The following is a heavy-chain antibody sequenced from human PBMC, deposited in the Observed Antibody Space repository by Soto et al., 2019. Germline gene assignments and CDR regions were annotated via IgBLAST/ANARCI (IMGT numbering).Heavy chain of an antibody. V-gene: IGHV3-23*01. Sequence: GGSLRLSCAAAGFAFSSYAMRWVRQAPGKELEWVSTISGDSGKTNYAESVKGRFSISRDNSKNTVHLQLDSLRAEDTAVYFCAKLGFVLMELYYFHQWGHGTLVTVSS. CDR3: AKLGFVLMELYYFHQ. D-gene: IGHD2-8*01. J-gene: IGHJ4*01. CDR1: GFAFSSYA. CDR2: ISGDSGKT.